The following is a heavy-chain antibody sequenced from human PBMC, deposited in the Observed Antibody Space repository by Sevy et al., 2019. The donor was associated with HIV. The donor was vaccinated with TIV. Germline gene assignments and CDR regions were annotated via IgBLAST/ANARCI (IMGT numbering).Heavy chain of an antibody. Sequence: GGSLRLSCAASGFTFSAYYMTWIRQAPGKGLEWVSYISGAGTYTNYVESVKGRFTISRDNSKNSLYLQMNSLRAEDTAVYSCARSRSNYGDYFFDYWGQGILVTVSS. J-gene: IGHJ4*02. CDR2: ISGAGTYT. CDR1: GFTFSAYY. D-gene: IGHD4-17*01. V-gene: IGHV3-11*06. CDR3: ARSRSNYGDYFFDY.